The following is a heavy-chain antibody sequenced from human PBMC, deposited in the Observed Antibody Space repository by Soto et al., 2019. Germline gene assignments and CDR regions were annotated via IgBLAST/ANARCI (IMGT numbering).Heavy chain of an antibody. CDR2: FNPSDGDT. CDR1: GYSFNNYY. D-gene: IGHD1-1*01. J-gene: IGHJ3*01. CDR3: ARDRGGTDWEYAALEN. Sequence: QVNLVQSGTEVTKPGASVKLSCQASGYSFNNYYMHWVRQAPGQGLEWMGMFNPSDGDTRYAQQCQCRVTVTGDTSTSTLYMELSRVGYEDTALYYCARDRGGTDWEYAALENWGQGTMVTVSS. V-gene: IGHV1-46*02.